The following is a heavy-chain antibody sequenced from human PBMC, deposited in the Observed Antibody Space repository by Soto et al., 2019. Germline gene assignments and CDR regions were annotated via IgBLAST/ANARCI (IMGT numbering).Heavy chain of an antibody. J-gene: IGHJ4*02. CDR3: AKDHSGGWYYFYY. V-gene: IGHV3-9*01. D-gene: IGHD6-19*01. CDR1: GFTFDDYA. CDR2: ISWNSGSI. Sequence: GGSLRLSCAASGFTFDDYAMHWVRQAPGKGLEWVSVISWNSGSIGYADSVKGRFTISRDNGKNSLYLQMNSLSAEDTALYYCAKDHSGGWYYFYYWGQGTLVTVSS.